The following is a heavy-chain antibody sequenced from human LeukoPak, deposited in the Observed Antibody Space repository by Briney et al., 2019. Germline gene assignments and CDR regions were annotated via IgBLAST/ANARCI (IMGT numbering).Heavy chain of an antibody. J-gene: IGHJ4*02. Sequence: PGGSLRLSCAASGLTFSTYAIHWVRQAPGKGLEWVAFIRYDGSNKYYADSVKGRFTISRDNSKNTLYLQMNSLRAEDTAVYYCAKISWGNYYDSSGPDYWGQGTLVTVSS. D-gene: IGHD3-22*01. CDR3: AKISWGNYYDSSGPDY. CDR1: GLTFSTYA. CDR2: IRYDGSNK. V-gene: IGHV3-30*02.